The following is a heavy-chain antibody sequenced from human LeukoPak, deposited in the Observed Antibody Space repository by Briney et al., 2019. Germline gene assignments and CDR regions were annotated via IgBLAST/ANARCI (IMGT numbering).Heavy chain of an antibody. Sequence: ASVKVSCKASGYTITDYYIHWVRQAPGQGLEWMGWINPNSGGTNYAQKFQGRVTMTRDTSISTAYMELSRLRSDGTAVYYCARDRNYYGSGSYYPFDHWGQGTLVTVSS. J-gene: IGHJ4*02. CDR1: GYTITDYY. CDR2: INPNSGGT. D-gene: IGHD3-10*01. CDR3: ARDRNYYGSGSYYPFDH. V-gene: IGHV1-2*02.